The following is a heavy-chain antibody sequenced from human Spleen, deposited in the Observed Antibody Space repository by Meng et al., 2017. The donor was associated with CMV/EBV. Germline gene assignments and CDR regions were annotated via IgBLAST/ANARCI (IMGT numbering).Heavy chain of an antibody. CDR1: GGTFSSYA. J-gene: IGHJ4*02. CDR3: AKNEGEYSSSTVDY. D-gene: IGHD6-6*01. Sequence: SVKVSCKASGGTFSSYAISWVRQAPGQGLEWMGGIIPIFGTANYAQKFQGRVTITTDESTSTAYMELSSLRSEDTAVYYCAKNEGEYSSSTVDYWGQGTLVTVSS. CDR2: IIPIFGTA. V-gene: IGHV1-69*05.